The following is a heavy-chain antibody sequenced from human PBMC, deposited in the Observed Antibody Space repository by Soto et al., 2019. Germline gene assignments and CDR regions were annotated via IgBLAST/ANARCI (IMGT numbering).Heavy chain of an antibody. D-gene: IGHD5-12*01. Sequence: EVQQVESGGGLVQPGRSLRLSCAASGFTFDDYAMHWVREALGKGLEWVSGISWNSGSIGYADSVKGRFTISRDNAKNSLYLQMNSLRAEDTALYYCAKERWLQSHYHGMDVWGQGTTVTVSS. CDR1: GFTFDDYA. CDR2: ISWNSGSI. J-gene: IGHJ6*02. V-gene: IGHV3-9*01. CDR3: AKERWLQSHYHGMDV.